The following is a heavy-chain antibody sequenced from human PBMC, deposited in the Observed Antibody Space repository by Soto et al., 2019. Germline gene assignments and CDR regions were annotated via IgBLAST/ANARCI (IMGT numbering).Heavy chain of an antibody. D-gene: IGHD5-12*01. J-gene: IGHJ4*02. CDR1: VGSISNYY. V-gene: IGHV4-4*07. Sequence: SETLSLTCTVSVGSISNYYWSWIRQPAGKGLEWIGRIYTSGGTYYNPSFKSRVTISIDTSKNQFSLKVTSMTAADTAVYYCARERREEIHDGYDIDYWGQGALVTVSS. CDR2: IYTSGGT. CDR3: ARERREEIHDGYDIDY.